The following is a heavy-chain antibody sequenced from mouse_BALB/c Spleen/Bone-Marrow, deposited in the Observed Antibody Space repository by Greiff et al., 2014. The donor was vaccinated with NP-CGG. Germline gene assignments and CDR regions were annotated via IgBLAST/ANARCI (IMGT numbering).Heavy chain of an antibody. CDR1: GYTFSSYW. V-gene: IGHV1-9*01. CDR2: ILPGGGST. Sequence: VQLQESGAELMKPGASMKISCKATGYTFSSYWIEWVKQRPGHGLEWIGEILPGGGSTNYNERFEGKATFTADTSSNTAYMQLSSLTSEDSAVYYCARAYYVNYDAMDYWGQGTSVTVSS. CDR3: ARAYYVNYDAMDY. D-gene: IGHD2-10*01. J-gene: IGHJ4*01.